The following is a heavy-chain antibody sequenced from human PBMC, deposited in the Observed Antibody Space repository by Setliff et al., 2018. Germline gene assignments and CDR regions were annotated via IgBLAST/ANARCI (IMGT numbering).Heavy chain of an antibody. V-gene: IGHV5-51*01. J-gene: IGHJ3*02. CDR1: GYSFTSYW. D-gene: IGHD3-16*01. CDR2: IYPGDSDT. CDR3: ARQVGANFYVHDAFDI. Sequence: GESLKISCKGSGYSFTSYWIGWVRQMPGKGLEWMGIIYPGDSDTRYSPSFQGQVTISADKSISTAYLQWSSLKASDTAMYYCARQVGANFYVHDAFDIWGQGTMVIVSS.